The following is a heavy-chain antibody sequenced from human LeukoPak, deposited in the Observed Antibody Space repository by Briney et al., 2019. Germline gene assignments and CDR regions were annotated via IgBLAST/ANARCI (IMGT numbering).Heavy chain of an antibody. CDR2: ISGNDHYI. V-gene: IGHV3-21*01. D-gene: IGHD4-17*01. Sequence: GSLRLSCAASGFTFNSYAMIWVRQAPGKGLEWVAYISGNDHYIYYADSVKGRFTISRDNAKNSLYLQMNSLRADDTAVYYCARVWGDYAYFNSWGQGTLVTVSS. CDR3: ARVWGDYAYFNS. CDR1: GFTFNSYA. J-gene: IGHJ4*02.